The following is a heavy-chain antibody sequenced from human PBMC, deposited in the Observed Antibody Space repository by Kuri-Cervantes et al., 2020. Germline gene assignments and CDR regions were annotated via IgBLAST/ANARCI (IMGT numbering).Heavy chain of an antibody. CDR1: GYTFTSYY. J-gene: IGHJ5*02. D-gene: IGHD3-22*01. Sequence: ASVKVSCKASGYTFTSYYMHWVRQAPGQGLEWMGIINPSGGSTDYAQRFQGRVTMTRNTSISTAYMELSSLRSDDTAFYFCARDVGDYYASRGSRFDPWGQGTLVTVSS. CDR2: INPSGGST. V-gene: IGHV1-46*01. CDR3: ARDVGDYYASRGSRFDP.